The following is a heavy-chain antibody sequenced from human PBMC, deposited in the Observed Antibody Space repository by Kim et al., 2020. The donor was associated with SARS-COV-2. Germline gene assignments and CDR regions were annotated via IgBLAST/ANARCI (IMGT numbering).Heavy chain of an antibody. Sequence: NYNPSLKSRVTISVDTSKNQFSLNLSSVTAADTAVYYCARSRSVTAMIYYWGQGTLVTVSS. CDR3: ARSRSVTAMIYY. J-gene: IGHJ4*02. D-gene: IGHD5-18*01. V-gene: IGHV4-4*09.